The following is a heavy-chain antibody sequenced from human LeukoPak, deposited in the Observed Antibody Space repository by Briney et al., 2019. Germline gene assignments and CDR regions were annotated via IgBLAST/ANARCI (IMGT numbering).Heavy chain of an antibody. CDR1: GFIVSSNY. V-gene: IGHV3-53*05. CDR2: IYSGGST. D-gene: IGHD2-21*01. CDR3: AKEFNRGLPDY. Sequence: GGSLRLSCVASGFIVSSNYMNWVRQAPGKGLEWVSVIYSGGSTYYADSVKGRFTISRDNSKNTLYLQMSSLRAEDTAVYYCAKEFNRGLPDYWGQGTLVTVPS. J-gene: IGHJ4*02.